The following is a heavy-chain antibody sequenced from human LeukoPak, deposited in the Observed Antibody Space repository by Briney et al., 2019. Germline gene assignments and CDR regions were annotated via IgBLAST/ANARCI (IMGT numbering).Heavy chain of an antibody. J-gene: IGHJ5*02. V-gene: IGHV4-38-2*01. CDR1: GYSISSGYY. D-gene: IGHD5-24*01. Sequence: SETLSLTCAVPGYSISSGYYWGWIRQPPGKGLEWIGSIYHSGSTYYNPSLKSRVTISVDTSKNQFSLKLSSVTAADTAVYYCARVDPFDPWGQGTLVTVSS. CDR3: ARVDPFDP. CDR2: IYHSGST.